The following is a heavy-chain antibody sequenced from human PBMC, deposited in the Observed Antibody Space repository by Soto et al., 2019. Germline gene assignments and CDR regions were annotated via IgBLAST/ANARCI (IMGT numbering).Heavy chain of an antibody. CDR2: IYYSGST. J-gene: IGHJ4*02. Sequence: SETLSLACTVSGGSISSGGYYWSWIRQHPGKGLEWIGYIYYSGSTYYNPSLKSRVTISVDTSKNQFSLKLSSVTAADTAVYYCARGIMITFGGVILPPFAYWGQGTLVTVSS. V-gene: IGHV4-31*03. CDR3: ARGIMITFGGVILPPFAY. CDR1: GGSISSGGYY. D-gene: IGHD3-16*02.